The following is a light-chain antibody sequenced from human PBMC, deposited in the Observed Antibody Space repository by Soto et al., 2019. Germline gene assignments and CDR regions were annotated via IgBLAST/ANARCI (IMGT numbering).Light chain of an antibody. Sequence: EIVLTQSPGPLSLSPGEGAILSCRASQSVSSSYLAWYQQKPGQAPRLLMYGASSGATGIPDRFSGSGSGTDFTLSISRLEPEDFAVYYCQQYGSSLITCGQGTRREIK. V-gene: IGKV3-20*01. CDR2: GAS. CDR3: QQYGSSLIT. CDR1: QSVSSSY. J-gene: IGKJ5*01.